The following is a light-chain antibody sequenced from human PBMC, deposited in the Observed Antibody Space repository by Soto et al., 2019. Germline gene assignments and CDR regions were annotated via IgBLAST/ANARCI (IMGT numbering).Light chain of an antibody. CDR1: SSDVGGYNY. CDR3: SSHAGSNHVV. J-gene: IGLJ2*01. CDR2: EVN. V-gene: IGLV2-8*01. Sequence: QSALTQPPSASGSPGQSVTISCTGTSSDVGGYNYVSWYQQHPGKAPKLIIYEVNKRPSGVPARFSGSKSGNTASLTVSGLQAGDEADYYCSSHAGSNHVVFGGGTKLTVL.